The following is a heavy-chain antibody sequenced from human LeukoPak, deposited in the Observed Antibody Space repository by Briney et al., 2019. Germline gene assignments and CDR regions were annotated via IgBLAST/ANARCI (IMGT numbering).Heavy chain of an antibody. CDR2: ISSSGSTI. CDR3: ASVVRYSYGYAPDY. D-gene: IGHD5-18*01. CDR1: GFTFSDYY. J-gene: IGHJ4*02. V-gene: IGHV3-11*01. Sequence: GGSLRLSCAASGFTFSDYYMSWIRQAPGKGLEWVSYISSSGSTIYYADSVKGRFTISRDNAKNSLPLQMNSITAETTVCYYCASVVRYSYGYAPDYWGQGALVTVSS.